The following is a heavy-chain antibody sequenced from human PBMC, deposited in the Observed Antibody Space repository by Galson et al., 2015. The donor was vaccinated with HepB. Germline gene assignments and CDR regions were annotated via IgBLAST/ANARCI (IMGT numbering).Heavy chain of an antibody. CDR1: GLTLSGPA. Sequence: SLRPSGPASGLTLSGPALHWVRQSSGKGLEWVGRIRSKANSYATAYAASVKGRFTISRDDSKNTAYLQMNSLKTEDTAVYYCTRQFREFDYWGPGTLVTVSS. J-gene: IGHJ4*02. CDR2: IRSKANSYAT. V-gene: IGHV3-73*01. CDR3: TRQFREFDY.